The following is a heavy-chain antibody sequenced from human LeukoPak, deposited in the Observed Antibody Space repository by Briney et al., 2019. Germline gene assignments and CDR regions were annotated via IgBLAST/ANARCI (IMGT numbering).Heavy chain of an antibody. J-gene: IGHJ6*02. D-gene: IGHD6-19*01. CDR1: GGSISSSNW. CDR3: ARGPRFIAVAGTTPYCYYGMDV. V-gene: IGHV4-4*02. CDR2: IYHSGST. Sequence: KSSGTLSLTCAVSGGSISSSNWWSWVRQPPGKGLEWIGEIYHSGSTNYNPSLKSRVTISVDKSKNQFSLKLSSVTAADTAVYYCARGPRFIAVAGTTPYCYYGMDVWGQGTTVTVSS.